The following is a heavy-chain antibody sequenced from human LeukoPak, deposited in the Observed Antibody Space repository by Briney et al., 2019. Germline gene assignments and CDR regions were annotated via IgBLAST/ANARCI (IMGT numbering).Heavy chain of an antibody. D-gene: IGHD1-26*01. J-gene: IGHJ4*02. Sequence: ASVKVSCKASGYTFTGYYMHWVRQAPGQGLEWMGRINPNNGGTNYAQKFQGRVTMTGDTSISTAYMELSSLRSDDTAVYYCARESGSYHGNDYWGQGTLVTVSS. CDR2: INPNNGGT. CDR1: GYTFTGYY. V-gene: IGHV1-2*06. CDR3: ARESGSYHGNDY.